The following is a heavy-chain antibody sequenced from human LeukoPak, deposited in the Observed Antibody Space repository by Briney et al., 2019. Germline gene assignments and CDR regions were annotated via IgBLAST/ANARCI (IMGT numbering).Heavy chain of an antibody. J-gene: IGHJ4*02. CDR1: GFTVSSNY. Sequence: GGSLRLSRAASGFTVSSNYMSWVRQAPGKGLEWVSVIYSGGSTYYADSVKDRFTISRDNSKNTLYLQMNSLRAEDTALYYCASRGTNDFDCWGQGTLVTVSS. D-gene: IGHD3-16*01. CDR2: IYSGGST. V-gene: IGHV3-66*01. CDR3: ASRGTNDFDC.